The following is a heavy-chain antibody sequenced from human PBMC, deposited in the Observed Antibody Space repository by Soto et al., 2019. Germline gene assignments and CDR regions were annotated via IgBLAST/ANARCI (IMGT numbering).Heavy chain of an antibody. CDR3: ARLGIAAGPYSFDY. CDR2: INAGNGNT. CDR1: GYILTSSA. D-gene: IGHD6-13*01. V-gene: IGHV1-3*01. Sequence: ASVKVSCKASGYILTSSAIHWVRRAPGERLEWMGWINAGNGNTKYSQKFQGRVTITRDTSASTAYMKLSSLRSEDTAVYYCARLGIAAGPYSFDYWGQGTLVTVSS. J-gene: IGHJ4*02.